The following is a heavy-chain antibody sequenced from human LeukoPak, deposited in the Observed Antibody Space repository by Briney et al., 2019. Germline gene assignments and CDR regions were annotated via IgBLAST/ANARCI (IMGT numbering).Heavy chain of an antibody. CDR3: ARVRTPLYSRQNDAFDI. J-gene: IGHJ3*02. CDR2: INPNSGGT. CDR1: GYTFTGYY. Sequence: WASVKVSCKASGYTFTGYYMHWVRQAPGQGLEWMGWINPNSGGTNYAQKFQGRVTMTRDTSISTAYMELRRLKPDDTAVYYCARVRTPLYSRQNDAFDIWGQGTMVTVSS. D-gene: IGHD6-13*01. V-gene: IGHV1-2*02.